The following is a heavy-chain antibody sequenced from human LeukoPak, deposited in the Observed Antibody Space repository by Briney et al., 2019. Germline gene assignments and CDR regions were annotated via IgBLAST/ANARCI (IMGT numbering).Heavy chain of an antibody. D-gene: IGHD1-1*01. V-gene: IGHV4-39*01. Sequence: SETLSPTCAVSGGSISSSSYYWGWIRQPPGKGLEWIGSMYYSGSTYYNPSLKSRVTISVGTSKNQFSLKLSSVTAADTALYYCARHSSLRTFDYWGQGTLVTVSS. CDR1: GGSISSSSYY. CDR2: MYYSGST. J-gene: IGHJ4*02. CDR3: ARHSSLRTFDY.